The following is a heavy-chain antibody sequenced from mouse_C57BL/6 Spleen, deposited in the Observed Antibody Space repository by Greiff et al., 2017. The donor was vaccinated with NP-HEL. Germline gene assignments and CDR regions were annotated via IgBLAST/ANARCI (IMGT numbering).Heavy chain of an antibody. CDR3: ARRGYYSNYSFDY. CDR2: IHPNSGST. CDR1: GYTFTSYW. J-gene: IGHJ2*01. D-gene: IGHD2-5*01. Sequence: VQLQQSGAELVKPGASVKLSCKASGYTFTSYWMHWVKQRPGQGLEWIGMIHPNSGSTNYNEKFKSKATLTVDKSSSTAYMQLSSLTSEDSAVYYCARRGYYSNYSFDYWGQGTTLTVSS. V-gene: IGHV1-64*01.